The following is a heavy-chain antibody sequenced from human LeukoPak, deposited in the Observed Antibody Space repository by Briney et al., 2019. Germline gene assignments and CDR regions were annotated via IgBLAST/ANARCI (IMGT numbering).Heavy chain of an antibody. J-gene: IGHJ2*01. CDR1: GFTFDDYA. CDR2: ISWNSGSI. D-gene: IGHD6-19*01. Sequence: GGSLRLSCAASGFTFDDYAMHWVRHAPGKGLEWVSGISWNSGSIVYADSVKGRFTISRDNAKNSLYLHMNSLRAEDMALYYCAKDYKRRGSGGGYFDLWGRGTLVTVSS. CDR3: AKDYKRRGSGGGYFDL. V-gene: IGHV3-9*03.